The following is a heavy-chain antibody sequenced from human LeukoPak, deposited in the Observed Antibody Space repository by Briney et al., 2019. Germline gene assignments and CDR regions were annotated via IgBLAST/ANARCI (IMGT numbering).Heavy chain of an antibody. CDR2: IKQDGSEK. V-gene: IGHV3-7*01. J-gene: IGHJ4*02. Sequence: GGSLGLSCAASGFTFRTYWMSWVRQAPGKGLEWVANIKQDGSEKYYVDSVKGRFTISRDNAKDSLFMHMNSLRDEDTAVYYCAREGLYRGSYFDSWGQGILVTVSS. CDR3: AREGLYRGSYFDS. CDR1: GFTFRTYW. D-gene: IGHD1-26*01.